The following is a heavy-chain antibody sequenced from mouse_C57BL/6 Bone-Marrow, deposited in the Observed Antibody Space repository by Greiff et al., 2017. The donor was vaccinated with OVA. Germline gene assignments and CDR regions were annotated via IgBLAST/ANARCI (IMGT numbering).Heavy chain of an antibody. D-gene: IGHD3-3*01. CDR3: ARDPGTGYFDV. CDR2: ISDGGSYT. CDR1: GFTFSSYA. Sequence: EVQLVESGGGLVKPGGSLKLSCAASGFTFSSYAMSWVRQTPEKRLEWVATISDGGSYTYYPDNVKGRFTISRDNAKNNLYLQMSHLKSEDTAMYYCARDPGTGYFDVWGTGTTVTVSS. V-gene: IGHV5-4*01. J-gene: IGHJ1*03.